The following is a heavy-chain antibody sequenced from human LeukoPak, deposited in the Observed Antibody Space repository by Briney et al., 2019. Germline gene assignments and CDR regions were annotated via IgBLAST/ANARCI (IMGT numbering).Heavy chain of an antibody. Sequence: GGSLRLSCAASGFTVSSNYMSWVRQAPGKGLEWVSVICNSGNTYYADSVRGRFLISRDNSKNTLYLQMNNLRAEDTAVYYCACIDYHNYWGQGTLVTVSS. V-gene: IGHV3-66*01. CDR2: ICNSGNT. CDR3: ACIDYHNY. J-gene: IGHJ4*02. CDR1: GFTVSSNY. D-gene: IGHD5-12*01.